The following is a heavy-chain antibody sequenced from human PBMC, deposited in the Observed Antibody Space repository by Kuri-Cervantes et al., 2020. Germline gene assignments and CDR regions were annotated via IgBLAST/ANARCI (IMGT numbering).Heavy chain of an antibody. CDR3: ARDGGYDFWSGYYSVYYYYGMDV. D-gene: IGHD3-3*01. J-gene: IGHJ6*02. Sequence: GESLKISCAASGFTFSSYGMHWVRQAPGKGLEWVAVISYDGSNKYYADSVKGRFTISRDNSKNTLYLQMNSLRAEDTAVYYCARDGGYDFWSGYYSVYYYYGMDVWGQGTTVTVSS. V-gene: IGHV3-30*03. CDR1: GFTFSSYG. CDR2: ISYDGSNK.